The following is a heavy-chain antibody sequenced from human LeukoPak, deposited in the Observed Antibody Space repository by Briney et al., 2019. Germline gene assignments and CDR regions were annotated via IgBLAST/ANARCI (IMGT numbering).Heavy chain of an antibody. CDR2: IRYDGSNK. V-gene: IGHV3-30*02. CDR1: GFTFSSYG. J-gene: IGHJ4*02. D-gene: IGHD3-22*01. CDR3: ASTRRIVYDSSGYYYYFDY. Sequence: GGSLRLSCAASGFTFSSYGMHWVRQAPGKGLEWVAFIRYDGSNKYYADSVKGRFTISRDNSKNTLYLQMNSLRAEDTAVYYCASTRRIVYDSSGYYYYFDYWGQGTLVTVAS.